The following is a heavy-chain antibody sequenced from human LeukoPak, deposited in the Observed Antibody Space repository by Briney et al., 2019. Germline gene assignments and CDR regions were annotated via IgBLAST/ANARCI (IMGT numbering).Heavy chain of an antibody. V-gene: IGHV4-59*08. J-gene: IGHJ5*02. D-gene: IGHD4-4*01. Sequence: PSETLSLTCTVSGASVSSDYWSWIRQSPGKGLEWIGYIYHSGHTMSNPSLKSRVSLSLDTSNNQFSLKLSSVTAADTAVYYCARHPFQYPFDHWGQGTVVSVSS. CDR1: GASVSSDY. CDR2: IYHSGHT. CDR3: ARHPFQYPFDH.